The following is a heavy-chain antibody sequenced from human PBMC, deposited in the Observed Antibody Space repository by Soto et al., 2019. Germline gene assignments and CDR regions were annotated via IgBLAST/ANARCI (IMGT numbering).Heavy chain of an antibody. D-gene: IGHD5-18*01. Sequence: SVKVSCKASGGIFSSYAISWVRQAPGQGLEWMGGIIPIFGTANYAQKFQGRVTITADESTSTAYMELRSLRSEDTAVYYCAIRGYSYGSGYYYYGMDVWGQGTTVTVSS. J-gene: IGHJ6*02. CDR3: AIRGYSYGSGYYYYGMDV. CDR1: GGIFSSYA. V-gene: IGHV1-69*13. CDR2: IIPIFGTA.